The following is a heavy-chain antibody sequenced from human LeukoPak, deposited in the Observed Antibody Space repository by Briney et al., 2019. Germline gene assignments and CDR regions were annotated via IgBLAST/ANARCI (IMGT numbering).Heavy chain of an antibody. Sequence: GASVKVSCKASGYTFTSYYTHWVRQAPGQGLEWMGIINPSGGSTSYAQKFQGRVTMTRDMSTSTVYMELSSLRSEDTAVYYCARDHSDIVVVVAAPGAYFDYWGQGTLVTVSS. CDR2: INPSGGST. CDR1: GYTFTSYY. V-gene: IGHV1-46*01. J-gene: IGHJ4*02. D-gene: IGHD2-15*01. CDR3: ARDHSDIVVVVAAPGAYFDY.